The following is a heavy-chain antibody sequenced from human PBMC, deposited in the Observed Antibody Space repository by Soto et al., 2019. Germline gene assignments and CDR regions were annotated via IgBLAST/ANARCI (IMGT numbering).Heavy chain of an antibody. Sequence: GGSLRLSCAASGFTFSSYGMHWVRQAPGKGLEWVAVISYDGSNKYYADSVKGRFTISRDNSKNTLYLQMNSLRAEDTAVYYCTTLRLDDYGMDVWGQGTTVTVSS. J-gene: IGHJ6*02. CDR1: GFTFSSYG. D-gene: IGHD4-17*01. V-gene: IGHV3-30*03. CDR3: TTLRLDDYGMDV. CDR2: ISYDGSNK.